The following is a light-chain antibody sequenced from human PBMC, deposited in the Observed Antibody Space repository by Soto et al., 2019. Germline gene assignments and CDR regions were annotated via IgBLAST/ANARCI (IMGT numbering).Light chain of an antibody. CDR3: ASYITTSPVEV. Sequence: QSALTQPASVSGSPGQSITVSCSGSTSDIGSHNYVSWYQQRPGEAPKLLIYEVRYRPSGVSTRFSGSKSGNTASLTISGLQPADEAYYYCASYITTSPVEVFGTGTKVTVL. V-gene: IGLV2-14*01. CDR1: TSDIGSHNY. CDR2: EVR. J-gene: IGLJ1*01.